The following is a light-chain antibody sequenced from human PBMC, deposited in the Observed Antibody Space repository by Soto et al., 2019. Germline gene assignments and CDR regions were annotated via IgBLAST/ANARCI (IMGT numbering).Light chain of an antibody. V-gene: IGKV3-20*01. CDR3: QQYTDSPLT. CDR1: QGISSSY. J-gene: IGKJ4*01. Sequence: EIVLTQSPGTLSLSAGERATLSSAASQGISSSYLAWYQKKPGQAPRLLIYGPANMATGIPDRFSASRSGTDFTLTISGLEPEDAAVDYCQQYTDSPLTFGGGTKVEIK. CDR2: GPA.